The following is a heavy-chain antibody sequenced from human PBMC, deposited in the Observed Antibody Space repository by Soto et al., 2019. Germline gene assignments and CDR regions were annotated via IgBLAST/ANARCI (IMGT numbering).Heavy chain of an antibody. CDR3: ARSSYYYDSSGYFFYWFDP. CDR1: GGSIASSDW. V-gene: IGHV4-4*02. CDR2: IYYTGST. Sequence: SETLSLTCVVSGGSIASSDWWSWVRQSPGKGLEWIGDIYYTGSTKYNPSLQSRVTMSVDTSKNQFSLRLSSVTAADTAVYFCARSSYYYDSSGYFFYWFDPWGQGTLVNGSS. J-gene: IGHJ5*02. D-gene: IGHD3-22*01.